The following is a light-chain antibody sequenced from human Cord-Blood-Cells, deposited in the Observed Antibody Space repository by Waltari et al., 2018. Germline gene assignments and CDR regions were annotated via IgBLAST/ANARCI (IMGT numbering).Light chain of an antibody. Sequence: EIVLTQSPGTLSFSPGERATLSCRASQSVSSSYLAWYQQKPGQAPRLLIYCASSRATGIPDRVSGSGSGTYFTLTSSILEPEDFAVYYCQQYGSSPTFGQGTKLEIK. CDR3: QQYGSSPT. J-gene: IGKJ1*01. V-gene: IGKV3-20*01. CDR2: CAS. CDR1: QSVSSSY.